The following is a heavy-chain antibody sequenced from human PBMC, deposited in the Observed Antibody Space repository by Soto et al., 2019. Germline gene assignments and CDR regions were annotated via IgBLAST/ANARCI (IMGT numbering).Heavy chain of an antibody. V-gene: IGHV3-33*01. CDR1: GFTFSSYG. CDR2: IWYDGSNK. CDR3: ARDLGEHYDFWSGYYASYYYYYGMDV. Sequence: GGSLRLSCAASGFTFSSYGMHWVRQAPSKGLEWVAVIWYDGSNKYYADSVKGRFTISRNNSKNTLYLQMNSLRAEDTAVYYCARDLGEHYDFWSGYYASYYYYYGMDVWGQGTTVTVSS. J-gene: IGHJ6*02. D-gene: IGHD3-3*01.